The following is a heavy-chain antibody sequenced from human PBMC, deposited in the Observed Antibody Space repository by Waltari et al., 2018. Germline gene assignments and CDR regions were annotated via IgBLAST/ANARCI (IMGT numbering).Heavy chain of an antibody. V-gene: IGHV3-7*01. J-gene: IGHJ4*02. CDR3: ARDPHYSNFDY. D-gene: IGHD4-4*01. Sequence: EVHLVASGGGLVQPGGSLRLSCAASGFTFSTYWMTWVSQAPGKGLEWLANIKDDGSEKNYVDAVKGRFTISRDNAKNSLYLQMNSLRAEDTAVYYCARDPHYSNFDYWGQGTLVTVSS. CDR1: GFTFSTYW. CDR2: IKDDGSEK.